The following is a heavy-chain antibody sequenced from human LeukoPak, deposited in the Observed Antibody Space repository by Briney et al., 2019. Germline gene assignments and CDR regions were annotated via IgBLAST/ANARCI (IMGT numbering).Heavy chain of an antibody. V-gene: IGHV3-53*01. CDR3: VKGEVTSD. CDR2: TYSGGST. Sequence: GGSLRLSCAASGFIVSSNYMTWVRQAPGKGLEWVSVTYSGGSTYYADSVKGRFTISTDNSKNALYLQMNSLRAEDTAVYYCVKGEVTSDWGQGTLVTVSS. D-gene: IGHD2-21*02. J-gene: IGHJ4*02. CDR1: GFIVSSNY.